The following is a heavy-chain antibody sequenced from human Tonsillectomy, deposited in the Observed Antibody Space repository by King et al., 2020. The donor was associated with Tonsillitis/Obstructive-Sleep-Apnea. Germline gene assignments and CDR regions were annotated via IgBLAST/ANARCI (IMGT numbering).Heavy chain of an antibody. D-gene: IGHD3-16*01. CDR1: GGSISGFY. CDR3: ARAAGQYYVSATYEPHWFDA. J-gene: IGHJ5*02. CDR2: VYHSGST. Sequence: VQLQESGPGLVKPSETLSLTCTVSGGSISGFYWSWIRPPPGKGLEWIGNVYHSGSTKNNPSFRSRVTLSVDKSKKKFSLKLTSMTAADTAVYYCARAAGQYYVSATYEPHWFDAWGQGTPVIVSS. V-gene: IGHV4-59*01.